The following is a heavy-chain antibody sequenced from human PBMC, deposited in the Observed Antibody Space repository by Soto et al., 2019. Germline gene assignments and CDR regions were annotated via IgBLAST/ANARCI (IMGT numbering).Heavy chain of an antibody. V-gene: IGHV3-48*03. Sequence: GGSLRLSCAASGFSFSNYEMNWVRQAPGKGLEWVAYISSGGDTIHYADSVRGRFTVSRDNARNSLPLQMNTLRVEDTALYYCARDRAAGGYWGQGTLVTVPQ. D-gene: IGHD6-13*01. CDR3: ARDRAAGGY. J-gene: IGHJ4*02. CDR1: GFSFSNYE. CDR2: ISSGGDTI.